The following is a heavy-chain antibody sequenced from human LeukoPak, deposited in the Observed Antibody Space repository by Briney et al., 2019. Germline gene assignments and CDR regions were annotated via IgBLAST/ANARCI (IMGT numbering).Heavy chain of an antibody. CDR1: GFTFSDYY. V-gene: IGHV3-11*04. CDR3: ARVPRGGQRITMIVPNYGMDV. CDR2: ISSSGSTI. D-gene: IGHD3-22*01. J-gene: IGHJ6*02. Sequence: PGGSLRLSCAASGFTFSDYYMSWIRQAPGKGLEWVSYISSSGSTIYYADSVKGRFTISRDNAKNSLYLQMNGLRAEDTAVYYCARVPRGGQRITMIVPNYGMDVWGQGTTVTVSS.